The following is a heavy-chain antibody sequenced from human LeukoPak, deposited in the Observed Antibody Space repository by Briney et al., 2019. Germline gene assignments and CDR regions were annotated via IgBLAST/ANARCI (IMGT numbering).Heavy chain of an antibody. J-gene: IGHJ4*02. CDR3: ASGYSYDLFDY. Sequence: PSETLSLTCTVSGGSISTSNYYWGWIRQPPGKGLEWIGNIFYSGSTYYNPSLKSRVTISVDTSKNQFSLKLSSVTAADTAVYYCASGYSYDLFDYWGQGTLVTVSS. V-gene: IGHV4-39*07. D-gene: IGHD5-18*01. CDR1: GGSISTSNYY. CDR2: IFYSGST.